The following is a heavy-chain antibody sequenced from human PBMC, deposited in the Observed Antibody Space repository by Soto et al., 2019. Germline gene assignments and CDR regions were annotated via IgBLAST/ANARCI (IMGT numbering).Heavy chain of an antibody. CDR3: ARAQYDYIWGSYRSGFDY. V-gene: IGHV4-34*01. J-gene: IGHJ4*02. CDR2: INHSGST. CDR1: GGSFSGYY. D-gene: IGHD3-16*02. Sequence: LSLTCAVYGGSFSGYYWSWIRQPPGKGLEWIGEINHSGSTNYNPSLKSRVTISVDTSKNQFSLKLSSVTAADTAVYYCARAQYDYIWGSYRSGFDYWGQGTLVTVSS.